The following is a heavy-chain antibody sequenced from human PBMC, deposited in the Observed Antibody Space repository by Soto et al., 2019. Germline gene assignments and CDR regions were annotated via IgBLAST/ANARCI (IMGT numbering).Heavy chain of an antibody. CDR3: AKAHPQDQPDIVVVPATLFDY. CDR1: GCTFSSYA. CDR2: ISGSGGST. Sequence: PGGSLRLSCAASGCTFSSYAMSWVRQAPGKGLEWVSAISGSGGSTYYADSVKGRFTISRDNSKNTLYLQMNSLRAEDTAVYYCAKAHPQDQPDIVVVPATLFDYWGQGTLVTVSS. V-gene: IGHV3-23*01. J-gene: IGHJ4*02. D-gene: IGHD2-2*01.